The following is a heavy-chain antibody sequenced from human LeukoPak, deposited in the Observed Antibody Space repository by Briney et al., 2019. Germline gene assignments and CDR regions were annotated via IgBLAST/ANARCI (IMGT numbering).Heavy chain of an antibody. D-gene: IGHD4-17*01. CDR1: GGSFSGYY. CDR2: INHSGST. Sequence: SETLSLTCAVYGGSFSGYYWSWIRQPPGKGLEWIGEINHSGSTNYNPSLKSRVTISVDTSKNQFSLKLSSVTAADTAVYYGAKRRQGDYGGYYRWFDPWGQGTLVTVSS. J-gene: IGHJ5*02. V-gene: IGHV4-34*01. CDR3: AKRRQGDYGGYYRWFDP.